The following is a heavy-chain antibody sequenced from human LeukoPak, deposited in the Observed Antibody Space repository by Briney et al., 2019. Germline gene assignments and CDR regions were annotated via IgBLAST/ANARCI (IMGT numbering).Heavy chain of an antibody. V-gene: IGHV4-59*08. CDR2: IYYSGST. CDR1: GGSISSYY. Sequence: SETLSLTCTVSGGSISSYYWSWIRQPPGKGLEWIGYIYYSGSTNYNPSLKSRVTISVDTSKNQFSPKLSSVTAADTAVYYCARSLPGERGYSYGFDYWGQGTLVTVSS. D-gene: IGHD5-18*01. J-gene: IGHJ4*02. CDR3: ARSLPGERGYSYGFDY.